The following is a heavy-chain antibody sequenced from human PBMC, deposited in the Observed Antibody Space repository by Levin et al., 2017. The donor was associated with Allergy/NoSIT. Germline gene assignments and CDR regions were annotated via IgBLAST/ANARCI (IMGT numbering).Heavy chain of an antibody. CDR2: IWYDGSNK. CDR3: ARGLYGSGSYYNPDAFDI. J-gene: IGHJ3*02. D-gene: IGHD3-10*01. CDR1: GFTFSSYG. Sequence: PGGSLRLSCAASGFTFSSYGMHWVRQAPGKGLEWVAVIWYDGSNKYYADSVKGRFTISRDNSKNTLYLQMNSLRAEDTAVYYCARGLYGSGSYYNPDAFDIWGQGTMVTVSS. V-gene: IGHV3-33*01.